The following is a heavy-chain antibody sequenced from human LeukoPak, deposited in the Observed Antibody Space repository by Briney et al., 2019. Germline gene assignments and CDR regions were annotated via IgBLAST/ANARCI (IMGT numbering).Heavy chain of an antibody. CDR1: GGTFSSYA. J-gene: IGHJ4*02. Sequence: ASVKVSCKASGGTFSSYAISWVRQAPGQGLEWMGGIIPIFGTANYAQKFQGRVTITTDESTSTAYMELSSLRSEDTAVYYCARGGAYSIGDFDYWGQGTLVTVSS. D-gene: IGHD4-11*01. CDR2: IIPIFGTA. CDR3: ARGGAYSIGDFDY. V-gene: IGHV1-69*05.